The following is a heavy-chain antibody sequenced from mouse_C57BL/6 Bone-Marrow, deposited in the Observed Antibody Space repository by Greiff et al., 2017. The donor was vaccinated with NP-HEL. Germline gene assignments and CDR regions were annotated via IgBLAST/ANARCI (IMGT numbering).Heavy chain of an antibody. D-gene: IGHD3-1*01. CDR1: GYTFTSYW. Sequence: QVQLQQPGAELVMPGASVKLSCKASGYTFTSYWMHWVKQRPGQGLEWIGEIDPSDSYTNYNQKFKGKSTLTVDKSSSTAYMQLSSLTSEDSAVYYCARCPRGRVFDDWGQGTTLTVSS. CDR3: ARCPRGRVFDD. V-gene: IGHV1-69*01. CDR2: IDPSDSYT. J-gene: IGHJ2*01.